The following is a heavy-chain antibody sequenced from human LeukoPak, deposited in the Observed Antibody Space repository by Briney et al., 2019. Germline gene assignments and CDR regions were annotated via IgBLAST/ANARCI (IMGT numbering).Heavy chain of an antibody. Sequence: GGSLRLSCATSGFTFSSYGMNWVRQAPGKGLEWVSYISSGSGTINYADSVKGRFTVSRDNAKNSVSLQMKSLTAEDTAVYYCAREGHCNTTKCVLDAIEIWGQGSLVAVSS. CDR2: ISSGSGTI. CDR1: GFTFSSYG. CDR3: AREGHCNTTKCVLDAIEI. J-gene: IGHJ3*02. D-gene: IGHD2/OR15-2a*01. V-gene: IGHV3-48*04.